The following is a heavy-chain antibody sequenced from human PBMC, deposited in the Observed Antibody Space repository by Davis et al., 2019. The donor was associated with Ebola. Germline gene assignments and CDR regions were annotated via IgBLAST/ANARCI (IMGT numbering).Heavy chain of an antibody. CDR2: ISYDGSNK. CDR1: GFTFSSYA. V-gene: IGHV3-30*18. CDR3: AKDSPTPGY. J-gene: IGHJ4*02. D-gene: IGHD7-27*01. Sequence: GGSLRLSCAASGFTFSSYAMNWVRQAPGKGLEWVAVISYDGSNKYYADSVKGRFTISRDNSKNTVYLQMNSLRAEDTALYYCAKDSPTPGYWGQGTLVTVSS.